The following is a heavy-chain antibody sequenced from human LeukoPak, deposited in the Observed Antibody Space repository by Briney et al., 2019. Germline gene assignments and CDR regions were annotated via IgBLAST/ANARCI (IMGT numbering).Heavy chain of an antibody. CDR2: LSGSGITT. D-gene: IGHD6-19*01. Sequence: GGSLRLSCAASGFTFSNSAMSWVRQAPGKGLEWVSTLSGSGITTYYAGSVKGRFTISRDNSKNTLYLQMNSLRAEDTAVYYCAKGIYSGGWSYFDYWGHGTLVTVSS. CDR1: GFTFSNSA. J-gene: IGHJ4*01. V-gene: IGHV3-23*01. CDR3: AKGIYSGGWSYFDY.